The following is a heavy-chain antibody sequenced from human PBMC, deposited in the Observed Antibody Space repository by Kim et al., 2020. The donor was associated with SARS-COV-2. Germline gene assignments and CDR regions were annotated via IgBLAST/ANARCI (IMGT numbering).Heavy chain of an antibody. CDR1: GFTFSSYW. J-gene: IGHJ6*02. CDR3: ARDINLGYSGYDFSDYYYYGMDV. D-gene: IGHD5-12*01. V-gene: IGHV3-7*03. CDR2: IKQDGSEK. Sequence: GGSLRLSCAASGFTFSSYWMSWVRQAPGKGLEWVANIKQDGSEKYYVDSVKGRFTISRDNAKNSLYLQMNSLRAEDTAVYYCARDINLGYSGYDFSDYYYYGMDVWGQGTTVTVSS.